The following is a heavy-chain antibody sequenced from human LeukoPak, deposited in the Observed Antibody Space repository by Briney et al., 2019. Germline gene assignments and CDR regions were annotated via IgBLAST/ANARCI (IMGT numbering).Heavy chain of an antibody. CDR3: ARGPYSGYDGHYYFDY. J-gene: IGHJ4*02. D-gene: IGHD5-12*01. Sequence: GGSLRLSCAASGFTFSSYSMHWVRQAPGKGLEWVAVIWNDGSNKYYADSVKGRFTISRDNSKNTLYLQMNSLRAEDTAVYYCARGPYSGYDGHYYFDYWGQGTLVTVSS. CDR1: GFTFSSYS. V-gene: IGHV3-33*08. CDR2: IWNDGSNK.